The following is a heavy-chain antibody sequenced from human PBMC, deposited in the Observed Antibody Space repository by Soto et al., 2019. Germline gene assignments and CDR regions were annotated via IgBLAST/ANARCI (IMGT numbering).Heavy chain of an antibody. D-gene: IGHD3-10*01. J-gene: IGHJ3*02. CDR2: IYYSGST. CDR1: GGSISSGGYY. V-gene: IGHV4-31*03. Sequence: SETLSLTCTVSGGSISSGGYYWSWIRQHPGKGLEWIGYIYYSGSTYYNPSLKSRVTISVDTSKNQFSLKLSSVTAADTAVYYCARDSPSYGSRSYYPRVEDHAFDIWGQGTMVTVSS. CDR3: ARDSPSYGSRSYYPRVEDHAFDI.